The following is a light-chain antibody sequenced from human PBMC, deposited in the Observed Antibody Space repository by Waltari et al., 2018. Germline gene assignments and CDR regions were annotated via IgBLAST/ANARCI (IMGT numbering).Light chain of an antibody. CDR3: QQSYFSPHT. CDR2: AAS. J-gene: IGKJ1*01. V-gene: IGKV1-39*01. CDR1: QIISTS. Sequence: DIQMTQSPSSLSASIGDRVTITCRASQIISTSLNWYQQKAGQAPKLLIYAASSLQGGVPSRFSGSGSETDFTLTISGLQPEDCATYYCQQSYFSPHTFGQGTSVEI.